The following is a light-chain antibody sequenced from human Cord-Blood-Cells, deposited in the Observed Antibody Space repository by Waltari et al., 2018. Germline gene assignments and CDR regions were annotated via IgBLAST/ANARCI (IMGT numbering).Light chain of an antibody. CDR2: DAS. CDR1: QGISSA. Sequence: AIQLTQSPSSLSASVGDRVTIPCRASQGISSALAWYQQKPGKAPKLLIYDASSLESGVPSRFSGSGSGIDFTLTISSLQPEDFATYYCQQFNSYLFTFGPGTKVDIK. J-gene: IGKJ3*01. CDR3: QQFNSYLFT. V-gene: IGKV1-13*02.